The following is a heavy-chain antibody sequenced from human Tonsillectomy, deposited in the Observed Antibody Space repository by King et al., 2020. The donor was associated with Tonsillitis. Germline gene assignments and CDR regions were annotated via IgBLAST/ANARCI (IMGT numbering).Heavy chain of an antibody. V-gene: IGHV3-23*04. CDR3: AKDGAPWGVRLDYFDY. J-gene: IGHJ4*02. Sequence: VQLVESGGDLVQPGGSLRLSCAASGFTFSSYAMSWVRQAPGKGLEWVSTISGSGGSTYNADSVKGRFTISRHNSKNTLYLQMNSLRAEDTAVYYCAKDGAPWGVRLDYFDYWGQGTLVTVSS. CDR1: GFTFSSYA. D-gene: IGHD7-27*01. CDR2: ISGSGGST.